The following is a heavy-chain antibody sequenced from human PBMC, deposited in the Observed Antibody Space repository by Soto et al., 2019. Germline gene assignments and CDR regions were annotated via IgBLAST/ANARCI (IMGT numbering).Heavy chain of an antibody. CDR1: GFTFSSYA. Sequence: GGSLRLSCAASGFTFSSYAMSWVRQAPGKGLEWVSAISGSGGSTYYADSVKGRFTISRDNSKNTLYLQMNSLRAEDTAVYYCAKKVGDFWSGYYTGWPDYWGQGTLVTVSS. D-gene: IGHD3-3*01. V-gene: IGHV3-23*01. CDR3: AKKVGDFWSGYYTGWPDY. J-gene: IGHJ4*02. CDR2: ISGSGGST.